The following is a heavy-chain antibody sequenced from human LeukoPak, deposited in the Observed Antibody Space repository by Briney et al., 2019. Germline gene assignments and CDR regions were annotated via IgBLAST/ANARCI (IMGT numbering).Heavy chain of an antibody. CDR3: AKHPYSSGWSNWFDP. J-gene: IGHJ5*02. D-gene: IGHD6-19*01. CDR1: GFTFSSYA. V-gene: IGHV3-23*01. Sequence: GGSLRLSCAASGFTFSSYAMSWVRQAPGKGLEWVSAISGSGGNTYYADSVKGRFTISRDNSKNTLYLQMNSLRAEDTAVYYCAKHPYSSGWSNWFDPWGQGTLVTVSS. CDR2: ISGSGGNT.